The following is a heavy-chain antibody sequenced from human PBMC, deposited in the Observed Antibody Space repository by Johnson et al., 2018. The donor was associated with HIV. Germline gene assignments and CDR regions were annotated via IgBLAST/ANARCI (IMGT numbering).Heavy chain of an antibody. V-gene: IGHV3-NL1*01. CDR3: ARAYTYGAFDI. CDR2: INWNGGST. D-gene: IGHD5-18*01. Sequence: VQLVESGGDVVQPGRSLRLSCAASGFTFSSYGMHWVRQAPGKGLEWVSGINWNGGSTGYADSVKGRFTISRDNSKNTLYLQMNSLRVDDTAIYYCARAYTYGAFDIWGQGTMVTVSS. CDR1: GFTFSSYG. J-gene: IGHJ3*02.